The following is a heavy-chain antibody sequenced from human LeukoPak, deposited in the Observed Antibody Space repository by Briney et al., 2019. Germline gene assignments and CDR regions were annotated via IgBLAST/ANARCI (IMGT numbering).Heavy chain of an antibody. J-gene: IGHJ4*02. V-gene: IGHV6-1*01. D-gene: IGHD6-6*01. CDR1: GDSVSSNSAA. CDR3: ARDFPSYSSSSEYYFDY. CDR2: TYYRSKWYN. Sequence: SQTLSLTCAISGDSVSSNSAAWNWIRQSPSRGLEWLGRTYYRSKWYNDYAVSVKSRITINPDTSKNQFSLQLNSVTPEDTAVYYCARDFPSYSSSSEYYFDYWGQGTLVTVSS.